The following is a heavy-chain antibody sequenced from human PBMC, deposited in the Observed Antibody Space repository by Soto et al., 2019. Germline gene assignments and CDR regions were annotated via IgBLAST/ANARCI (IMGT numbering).Heavy chain of an antibody. J-gene: IGHJ4*02. Sequence: QVQLVESGGGVVQTGRSLRLSCAASGFTFSNYAIHWVRQAPGEGLKWVAIIYHDGSNKYYADSVKGRFTISRDNSQNTLYLQMNSLRAEDTALYYCARDPSYCPGGSCLAFDYWGQGTQVTVSS. D-gene: IGHD2-15*01. CDR3: ARDPSYCPGGSCLAFDY. V-gene: IGHV3-33*01. CDR2: IYHDGSNK. CDR1: GFTFSNYA.